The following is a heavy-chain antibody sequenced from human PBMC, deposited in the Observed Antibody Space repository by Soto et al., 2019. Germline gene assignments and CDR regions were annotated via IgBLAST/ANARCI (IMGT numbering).Heavy chain of an antibody. V-gene: IGHV5-10-1*01. D-gene: IGHD3-22*01. CDR3: ARQIYDSDTGPNFQYSFDS. CDR1: GYIFSNNW. CDR2: IDPSDSQT. J-gene: IGHJ4*02. Sequence: PGESLKISCKGSGYIFSNNWIAWVRQMPGKGLEWMGRIDPSDSQTYYSPSFRGHVTISVTKSITTVFLQWSSLRASDTAMYYCARQIYDSDTGPNFQYSFDSWGQGTMVTVSS.